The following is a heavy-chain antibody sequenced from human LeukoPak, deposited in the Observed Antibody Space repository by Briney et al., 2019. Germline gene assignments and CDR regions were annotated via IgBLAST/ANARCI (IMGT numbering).Heavy chain of an antibody. Sequence: GGSLRLSCSASGFTFSSSVMLWVRQAPGKGLEYVSGISNNGISTDYGDSVKGRSTMSRDNSKNTLFLQMSSLRVEDTAIYYCVKGQVDYWGQGTLVTVSS. J-gene: IGHJ4*02. CDR1: GFTFSSSV. V-gene: IGHV3-64D*09. CDR2: ISNNGIST. CDR3: VKGQVDY.